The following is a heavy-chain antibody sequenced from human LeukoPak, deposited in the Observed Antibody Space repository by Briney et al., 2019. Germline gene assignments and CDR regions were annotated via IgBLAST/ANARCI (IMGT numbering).Heavy chain of an antibody. J-gene: IGHJ4*02. Sequence: SETLSLTCAVYGGSFSGYYWSWIRQPPGKGLEWIGEINHSGSTNYNPSLKSRVTISVDTSKNQFSLKLSSVTAADTAVYYCARHTFGWLPLDYWGQGTLVTVSS. CDR3: ARHTFGWLPLDY. D-gene: IGHD5-12*01. V-gene: IGHV4-34*01. CDR1: GGSFSGYY. CDR2: INHSGST.